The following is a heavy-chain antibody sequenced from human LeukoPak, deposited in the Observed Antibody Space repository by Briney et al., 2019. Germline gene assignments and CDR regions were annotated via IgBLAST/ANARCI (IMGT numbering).Heavy chain of an antibody. D-gene: IGHD1-26*01. V-gene: IGHV4-59*01. J-gene: IGHJ4*02. CDR2: IYYSGST. Sequence: PSETLSLTCTVSGGSISSYYWSWIRQPPGKGLEWIGYIYYSGSTNYNPSLKSRVTISVDTSKNQFSLKLSSVTAADTAVYYCARDTLVRGSYYDWGQGTLVTVSS. CDR1: GGSISSYY. CDR3: ARDTLVRGSYYD.